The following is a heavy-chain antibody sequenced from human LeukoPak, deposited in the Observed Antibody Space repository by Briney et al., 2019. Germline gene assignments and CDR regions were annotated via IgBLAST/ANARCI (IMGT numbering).Heavy chain of an antibody. CDR2: ISHSGST. D-gene: IGHD3-16*01. CDR3: ARDLGGWGTFDI. CDR1: GGSISSGSYY. V-gene: IGHV4-30-2*01. Sequence: SETLSLTCTVSGGSISSGSYYWSWIRQPPEKGLEWIGYISHSGSTYYNSSLKSRVTISVDGSKNQLSLKLTSVTAADTAVYYCARDLGGWGTFDIWGQGTMVTVSS. J-gene: IGHJ3*02.